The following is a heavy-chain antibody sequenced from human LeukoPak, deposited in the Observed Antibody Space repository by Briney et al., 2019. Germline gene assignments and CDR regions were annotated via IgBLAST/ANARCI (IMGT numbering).Heavy chain of an antibody. CDR2: MNPNSGNT. V-gene: IGHV1-8*01. J-gene: IGHJ5*02. Sequence: ASVKVSCKASGYTFTSYDINWVRQATGQGLEWMGWMNPNSGNTGYAQKFQGRVTSTRNTSISTAYMELSSLRSEDTAVYYCARLLVVPAAIGGWFDPWGQGTLVTVSS. D-gene: IGHD2-2*01. CDR1: GYTFTSYD. CDR3: ARLLVVPAAIGGWFDP.